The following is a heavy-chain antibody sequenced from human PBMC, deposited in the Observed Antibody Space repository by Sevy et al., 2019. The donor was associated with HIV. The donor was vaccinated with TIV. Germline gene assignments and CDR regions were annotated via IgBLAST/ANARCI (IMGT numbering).Heavy chain of an antibody. CDR1: GFTFSDYY. Sequence: GESLKISCAASGFTFSDYYMSWIRQAPGKGLEWVSYISSSGSTIYYADSVKGRFTISRDNAKNSLYLQMNSLRAEDTAVHYCARVSGSRGKRKNSSGWNPFDYWGQGTLVTVSS. CDR3: ARVSGSRGKRKNSSGWNPFDY. J-gene: IGHJ4*02. V-gene: IGHV3-11*01. D-gene: IGHD6-19*01. CDR2: ISSSGSTI.